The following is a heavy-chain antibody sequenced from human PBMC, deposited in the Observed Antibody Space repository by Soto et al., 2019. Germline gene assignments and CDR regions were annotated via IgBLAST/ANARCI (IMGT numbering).Heavy chain of an antibody. Sequence: GGSLRLSCAASGFTFSSYGMHWVRQAPGKGLEWVAVISYDGSNKYYADSVKGRFTISRDNSKNTLYLQMNSLRAEDTAVYYRARVTRGYSGFEFDYWGQGTLVTVSS. J-gene: IGHJ4*02. V-gene: IGHV3-30*03. CDR1: GFTFSSYG. D-gene: IGHD5-12*01. CDR2: ISYDGSNK. CDR3: ARVTRGYSGFEFDY.